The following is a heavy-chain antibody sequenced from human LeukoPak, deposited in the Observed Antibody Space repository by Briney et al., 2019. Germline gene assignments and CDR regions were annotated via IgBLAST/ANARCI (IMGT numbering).Heavy chain of an antibody. CDR3: ARRAGEYSHPYDY. V-gene: IGHV3-53*01. CDR1: GFTFSTYW. D-gene: IGHD4-17*01. J-gene: IGHJ4*02. CDR2: IYSGGNT. Sequence: GGSLRLSCAASGFTFSTYWMSWVRQAPGKGLEWVSFIYSGGNTHYSDSVKGRFTISRDNSKNTLYLQVNSLRAEDTAVYYCARRAGEYSHPYDYWGQGTLVTVSS.